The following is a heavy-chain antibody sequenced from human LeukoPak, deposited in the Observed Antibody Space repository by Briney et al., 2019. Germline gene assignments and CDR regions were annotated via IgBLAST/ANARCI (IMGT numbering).Heavy chain of an antibody. J-gene: IGHJ5*02. D-gene: IGHD5-24*01. CDR3: ARARRDGDNFEGHDP. CDR1: GFTFRYSF. CDR2: IYSDNYGGST. Sequence: GGSLRLSCAASGFTFRYSFVSWVRQAPGKGLEWVSIIYSDNYGGSTYYADSVRGRFTISRDNSKNTFYLQMNGLRAEDTAAYFCARARRDGDNFEGHDPWGQGTLVVVSS. V-gene: IGHV3-53*01.